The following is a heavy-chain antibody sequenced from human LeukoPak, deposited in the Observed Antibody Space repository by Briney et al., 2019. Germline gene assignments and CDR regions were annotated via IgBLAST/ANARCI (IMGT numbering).Heavy chain of an antibody. CDR2: INPNNGDT. D-gene: IGHD5-12*01. Sequence: ASVKVSCKASGYTFTGYYMHWVRQAPGQGLEWMGWINPNNGDTNYVQKFQGRVTMTRDTSINIGYMELSRLRTDDTAVYFCAKNPYEYYFDYWGQGTLVTVSS. CDR1: GYTFTGYY. V-gene: IGHV1-2*02. CDR3: AKNPYEYYFDY. J-gene: IGHJ4*02.